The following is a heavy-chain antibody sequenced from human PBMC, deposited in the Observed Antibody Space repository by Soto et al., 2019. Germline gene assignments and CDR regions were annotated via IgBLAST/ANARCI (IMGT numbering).Heavy chain of an antibody. CDR1: GYTFTSYG. CDR3: AVIMVRGVMIGMDV. V-gene: IGHV1-18*01. J-gene: IGHJ6*02. Sequence: ASVKVSCKASGYTFTSYGISWVRQAPGQGLEWMGWISAYNGNTNYAQKLQGRVTMTTDTSTSTAYMELRSLRSADTAVYYCAVIMVRGVMIGMDVWGQGTTVTVSS. D-gene: IGHD3-10*01. CDR2: ISAYNGNT.